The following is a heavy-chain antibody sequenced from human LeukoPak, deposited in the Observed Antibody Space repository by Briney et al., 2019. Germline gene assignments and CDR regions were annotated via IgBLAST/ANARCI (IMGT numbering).Heavy chain of an antibody. CDR1: GFTFSSYW. J-gene: IGHJ4*02. CDR2: IKQDGSEK. V-gene: IGHV3-7*01. Sequence: GGSLRLSCAASGFTFSSYWMSWVRQAPGKGLEWVANIKQDGSEKYYVDSVKGRFTISRDNAKNSLYLQMNSLRAEDTAVYYCARDEGEPWDSSGWYMDRDYWGQGTLVTVSS. D-gene: IGHD6-19*01. CDR3: ARDEGEPWDSSGWYMDRDY.